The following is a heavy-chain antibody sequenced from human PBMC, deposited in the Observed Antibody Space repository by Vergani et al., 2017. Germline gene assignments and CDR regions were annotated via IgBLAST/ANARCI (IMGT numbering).Heavy chain of an antibody. CDR3: AKANPRNSGYDYLYYYHAMDV. J-gene: IGHJ6*02. D-gene: IGHD5-12*01. Sequence: EVQLLESGGDLVQPGGSLRLSCAASGFTFDHNAMNWVRQAPGKGLEWVSGISGSGGSTYYAGSVKGRFTISRDSSKNTLYLQRNSLSAGDTAVYYCAKANPRNSGYDYLYYYHAMDVWGQGTTVTVSS. V-gene: IGHV3-23*01. CDR1: GFTFDHNA. CDR2: ISGSGGST.